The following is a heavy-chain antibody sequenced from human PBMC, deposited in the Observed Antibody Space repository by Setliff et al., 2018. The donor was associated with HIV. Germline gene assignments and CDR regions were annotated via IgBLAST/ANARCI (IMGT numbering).Heavy chain of an antibody. CDR3: ARVGYYDSSFDY. Sequence: SETLSLTCDVYGGSFSGYYWSWIRQPPGKGLEWNGKINHSGSTNYNPSLKSRVTISVDTSRNQFSLKLNSVTAADTAVYYCARVGYYDSSFDYWGQGTLVTVSS. CDR1: GGSFSGYY. J-gene: IGHJ4*02. CDR2: INHSGST. D-gene: IGHD3-22*01. V-gene: IGHV4-34*01.